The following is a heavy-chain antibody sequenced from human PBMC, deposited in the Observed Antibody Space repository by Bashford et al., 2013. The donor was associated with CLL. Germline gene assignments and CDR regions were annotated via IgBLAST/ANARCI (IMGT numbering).Heavy chain of an antibody. CDR2: INSGGSST. CDR1: GFTFSSYW. Sequence: GGSLRLSCAASGFTFSSYWMHWVRQAPGKGLVWVSRINSGGSSTSYADSVKGRFTISRDNAKNTLYLQMNSLRAEDTAVYYCARGYYYDSSGYFPIDYWGQGTLVTVSS. V-gene: IGHV3-74*01. CDR3: ARGYYYDSSGYFPIDY. D-gene: IGHD3-22*01. J-gene: IGHJ4*02.